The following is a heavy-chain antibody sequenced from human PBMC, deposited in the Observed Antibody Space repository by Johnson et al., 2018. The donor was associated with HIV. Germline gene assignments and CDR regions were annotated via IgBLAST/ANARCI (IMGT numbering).Heavy chain of an antibody. V-gene: IGHV3-11*04. CDR2: ISSSGNTI. D-gene: IGHD3/OR15-3a*01. J-gene: IGHJ3*02. Sequence: QVQLVESGGGLVKPGGSLRLSCAASGITFSDYYMSWIRQAPGKGLEWVSYISSSGNTIYYADSVKGRVTISRDNAKKSLYLQMNSLRAEDTAVYYCARDKGRGDDGLDNDGFDMWGQGTSVTVSS. CDR3: ARDKGRGDDGLDNDGFDM. CDR1: GITFSDYY.